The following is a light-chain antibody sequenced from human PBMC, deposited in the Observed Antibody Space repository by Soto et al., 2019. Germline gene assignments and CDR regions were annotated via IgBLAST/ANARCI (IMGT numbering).Light chain of an antibody. J-gene: IGKJ2*01. CDR2: GAS. Sequence: EIVLTQSPDTLSLSPGERATLSCRASQSLSSNYLAWYQKKPGQAPRLLIYGASTRATGIPDRFSGRGSGIDFTLTLSRLEPEDFAVYYCQHFGTSPTFGQGTKVEIK. CDR3: QHFGTSPT. V-gene: IGKV3-20*01. CDR1: QSLSSNY.